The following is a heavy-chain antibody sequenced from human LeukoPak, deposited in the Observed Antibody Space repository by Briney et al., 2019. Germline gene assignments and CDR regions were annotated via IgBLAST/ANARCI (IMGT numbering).Heavy chain of an antibody. Sequence: SETLSLTCTVSGGSTSSYYWSWIRQPPGKGLEWIGYIYYSGSTNYNPSLKSRVTISVDTSKNQFSLKLSSVTAADTAVYYCARGSVSGSGSYYKYWGQGTLVTVSS. J-gene: IGHJ4*02. V-gene: IGHV4-59*01. D-gene: IGHD3-10*01. CDR2: IYYSGST. CDR1: GGSTSSYY. CDR3: ARGSVSGSGSYYKY.